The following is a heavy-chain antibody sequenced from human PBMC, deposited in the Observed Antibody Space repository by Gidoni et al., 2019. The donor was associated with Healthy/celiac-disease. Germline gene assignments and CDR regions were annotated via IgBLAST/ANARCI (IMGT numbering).Heavy chain of an antibody. J-gene: IGHJ4*02. CDR1: GFTFSSYG. Sequence: QVQLVESGGGVVQPGRSLRLSCAASGFTFSSYGMHWVRQAPGKGLEWVAVIWYDGSNKYYADAVKGRFTISRDNSKNTLYLQMNSLRAEDTAVYYCARDPGSSFDYWGQGTLVTVSS. CDR3: ARDPGSSFDY. CDR2: IWYDGSNK. V-gene: IGHV3-33*01. D-gene: IGHD3-10*01.